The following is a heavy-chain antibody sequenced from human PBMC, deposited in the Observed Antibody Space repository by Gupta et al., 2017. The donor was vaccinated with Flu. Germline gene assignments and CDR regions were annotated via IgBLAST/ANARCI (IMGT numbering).Heavy chain of an antibody. CDR2: RSSEQRTN. Sequence: QVQLLESGGGLVKPGGSLRLSCVASGFIFRVYYMSWVRQAPGKGLEWILYRSSEQRTNNYADCGKFRITSARDDDKVSLHMQMNRAKVADTDDYARGRDRIKMISKYGLDAWGQGTMVNVSS. D-gene: IGHD3-22*01. V-gene: IGHV3-11*04. CDR1: GFIFRVYY. J-gene: IGHJ5*01. CDR3: GRDRIKMISKYGLDA.